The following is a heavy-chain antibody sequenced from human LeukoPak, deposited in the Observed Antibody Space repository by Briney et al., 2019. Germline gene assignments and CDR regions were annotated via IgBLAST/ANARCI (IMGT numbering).Heavy chain of an antibody. CDR3: ARDLMIVMVEEEGSADY. CDR1: GFTFSSYE. Sequence: GGSLRLSCAASGFTFSSYEMNWVRQAPGKGMEGVSYISNSGSNRYYADSVKGRFTISRDNAKNSVYLQMNSLRAEDTAVYYCARDLMIVMVEEEGSADYWGQGTLVTVSS. J-gene: IGHJ4*02. CDR2: ISNSGSNR. V-gene: IGHV3-48*03. D-gene: IGHD3-22*01.